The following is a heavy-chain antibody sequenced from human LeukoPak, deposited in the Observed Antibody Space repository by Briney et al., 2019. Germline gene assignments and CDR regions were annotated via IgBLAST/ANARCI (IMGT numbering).Heavy chain of an antibody. J-gene: IGHJ3*02. CDR2: INHSGST. CDR1: GGSFSDYY. V-gene: IGHV4-34*01. CDR3: ATLRTIKPGVKDAFDI. Sequence: PSETLSLTCAVSGGSFSDYYWSWIRQPPGKRLEWIGEINHSGSTNYKPSLKSRVTISLDTSKSQFSLKLSSVTAADTAVYYCATLRTIKPGVKDAFDIWGQGTLVTVSS. D-gene: IGHD4/OR15-4a*01.